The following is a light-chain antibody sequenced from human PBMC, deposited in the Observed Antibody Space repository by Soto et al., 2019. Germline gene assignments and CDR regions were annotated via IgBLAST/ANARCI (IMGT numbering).Light chain of an antibody. CDR1: GSNIGAGYN. V-gene: IGLV1-40*01. CDR3: QSYDSSLSGSV. Sequence: QSVLTQPPSVSGAPGQRVTISCTGSGSNIGAGYNVHWYQQLPGTAPKLLIYANSNRPSEVPDRFSGSKSGTSASLAITGLQAEDEADYYCQSYDSSLSGSVFGGGTKLTVL. CDR2: ANS. J-gene: IGLJ2*01.